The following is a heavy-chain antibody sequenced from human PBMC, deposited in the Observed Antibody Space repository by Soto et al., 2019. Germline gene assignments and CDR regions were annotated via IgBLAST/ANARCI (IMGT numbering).Heavy chain of an antibody. CDR3: AKVTEGY. J-gene: IGHJ4*02. CDR2: INENGGTT. V-gene: IGHV3-23*01. CDR1: GLTFSNHG. Sequence: GGSLRLSCAASGLTFSNHGMSWVRQAPGKGLEWVSVINENGGTTYYADSVKGRFTISRDNSRDTLYLQMNSLRAEDTAVYYCAKVTEGYWGQGTLVTVSS.